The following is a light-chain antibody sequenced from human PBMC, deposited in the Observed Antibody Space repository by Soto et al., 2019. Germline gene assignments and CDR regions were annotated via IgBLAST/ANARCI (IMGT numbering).Light chain of an antibody. V-gene: IGKV3-11*01. Sequence: EIELTQSPATLSLSPGETATLSCRASQNVDKFLAWYQQRPGQPPRLLIFDSSNRATGVPVRFIGSGSGTVFTLTIGSLEPEDSAVYYWQHRSNWPSVTFGGGTKLEIK. CDR1: QNVDKF. CDR3: QHRSNWPSVT. J-gene: IGKJ4*01. CDR2: DSS.